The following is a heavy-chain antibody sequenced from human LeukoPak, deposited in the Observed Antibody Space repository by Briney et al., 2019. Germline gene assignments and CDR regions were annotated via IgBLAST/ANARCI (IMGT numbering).Heavy chain of an antibody. D-gene: IGHD1-26*01. CDR3: ARDSGYLYSGSYYVDY. CDR1: GGSISSYY. V-gene: IGHV4-38-2*02. Sequence: SETLSLTCTVSGGSISSYYWSWIRQSPGKGLEWIGSIYHSGSTYYNPSLKSRVTISVDTSKNQFSLKLSSVTAADTAVYYCARDSGYLYSGSYYVDYWGQGTLVTVSS. J-gene: IGHJ4*02. CDR2: IYHSGST.